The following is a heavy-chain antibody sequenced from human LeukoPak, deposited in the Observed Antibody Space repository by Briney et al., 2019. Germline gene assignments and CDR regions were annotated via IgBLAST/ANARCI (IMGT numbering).Heavy chain of an antibody. CDR3: ARLRDAWSGYLGPFDY. CDR1: GYSFTSYW. D-gene: IGHD3-3*01. J-gene: IGHJ4*02. CDR2: FYPGDSDT. Sequence: GESLKISCKGSGYSFTSYWIGWVRQMPGKGLEWVGIFYPGDSDTRYSPSFQGQVTVSADKSISTAYLQWNSLKASDTAMYYCARLRDAWSGYLGPFDYWGQGTLVTVSS. V-gene: IGHV5-51*01.